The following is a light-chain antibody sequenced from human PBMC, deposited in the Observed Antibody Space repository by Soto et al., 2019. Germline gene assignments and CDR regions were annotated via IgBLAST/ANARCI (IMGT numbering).Light chain of an antibody. CDR2: DAS. J-gene: IGKJ4*01. CDR1: QSVSRY. CDR3: QQRSNWPLT. Sequence: ILLTQSPATLSLSPGERATLSCGASQSVSRYVAWYQQKPGQAPRLLIYDASSRATGIPARFSGSGSGTDFTLTISSIENEDFEVYYCQQRSNWPLTFGGGTKVDIK. V-gene: IGKV3-11*01.